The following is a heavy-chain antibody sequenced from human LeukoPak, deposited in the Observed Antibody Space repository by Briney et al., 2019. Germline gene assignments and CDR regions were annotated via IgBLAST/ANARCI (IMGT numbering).Heavy chain of an antibody. CDR2: ISYDGSDK. J-gene: IGHJ4*02. CDR1: GFAFTSYA. Sequence: GRSLRLSCVISGFAFTSYAMHWVRQAPGKGLEWVAVISYDGSDKYYADSVKGRFTISRDNSKNTLYLQMNTLRAEDTALYYCAREVPTAPSLRGLDYWGQGTLVTVSS. D-gene: IGHD6-25*01. V-gene: IGHV3-30-3*01. CDR3: AREVPTAPSLRGLDY.